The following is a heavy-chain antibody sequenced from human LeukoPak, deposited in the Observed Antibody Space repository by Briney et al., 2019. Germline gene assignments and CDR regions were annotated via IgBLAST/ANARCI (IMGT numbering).Heavy chain of an antibody. J-gene: IGHJ4*02. CDR3: AKDQWELDY. CDR1: GFIFSNYC. D-gene: IGHD1-26*01. Sequence: PGGSLRLSCAASGFIFSNYCMHWVRQAPGKGLEWVAFIRYDESNTFYADSVKGRFTISRDNSKNTLYLQMNSLRAEDTAVYYCAKDQWELDYWGQGTLVTVSS. V-gene: IGHV3-30*02. CDR2: IRYDESNT.